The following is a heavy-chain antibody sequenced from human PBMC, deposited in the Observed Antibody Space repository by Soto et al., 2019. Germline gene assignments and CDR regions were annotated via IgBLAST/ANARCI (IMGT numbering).Heavy chain of an antibody. Sequence: EVQLVESGGGLVRPGGSLRLSCAASGFTFSYYWMHWVRQAPGKGLVWVSRIHSDGSSTTYADFVKGRFIISRDNARNTVVLQMNSVRVEDTAVYYCARGDRGAFDLWGHGTVVTVSS. CDR1: GFTFSYYW. J-gene: IGHJ3*01. D-gene: IGHD1-26*01. CDR3: ARGDRGAFDL. V-gene: IGHV3-74*01. CDR2: IHSDGSST.